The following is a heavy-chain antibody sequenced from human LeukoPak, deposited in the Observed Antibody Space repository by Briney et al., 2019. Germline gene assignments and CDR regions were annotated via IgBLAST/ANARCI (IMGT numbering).Heavy chain of an antibody. J-gene: IGHJ4*02. CDR3: AREARSDYYASSGTYVY. D-gene: IGHD3-22*01. CDR2: IYHSGST. V-gene: IGHV4-4*02. CDR1: GGSISSSNW. Sequence: SETLSLTCAASGGSISSSNWCSWVRQPPGKGLEWIGEIYHSGSTNYNPSLKSRVTISVDKSKNHFSLKLSSVTAPDTAVYYTAREARSDYYASSGTYVYWGQGTLVTVSS.